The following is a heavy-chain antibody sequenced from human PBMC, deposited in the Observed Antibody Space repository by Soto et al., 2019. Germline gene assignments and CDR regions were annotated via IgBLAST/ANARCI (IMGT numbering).Heavy chain of an antibody. CDR3: ARDFTTVATPWWFDP. CDR2: ISSSSSNR. D-gene: IGHD4-17*01. J-gene: IGHJ5*02. CDR1: GFTFSSYS. V-gene: IGHV3-48*02. Sequence: LRLSCAVSGFTFSSYSMNWVRQAPGKGLEWVSYISSSSSNRYYADPVKGRFTISRDNAKNSLYLQMNSLRDEDTAVYYCARDFTTVATPWWFDPWGQGTLVTVSS.